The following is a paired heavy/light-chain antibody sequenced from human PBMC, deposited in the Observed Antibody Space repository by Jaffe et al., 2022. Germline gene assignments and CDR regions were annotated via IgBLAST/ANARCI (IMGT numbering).Light chain of an antibody. V-gene: IGKV4-1*01. Sequence: DIVMTQSPDSLAVSLGERATINCKSSQSVLYSSNNKNYLAWYQQKPGQPPKLLIYWASTRESGVPDRFSGSGSGTDFTLTISSLQAEDVAVYYCQQYYSTLPTFGQGTRLEIK. CDR3: QQYYSTLPT. CDR2: WAS. J-gene: IGKJ5*01. CDR1: QSVLYSSNNKNY.
Heavy chain of an antibody. Sequence: EVQLVQSGAEVKKPGESLKISCKGSGYSFTSYWIGWVRQMPGKGLEWMGIIYPGDSDTRYSPSFQGQVTISADKSISTAYLQWSSLKASDTAMYYCVRRTIQGDCGDCSPFDYWGQGTLVTVSS. CDR1: GYSFTSYW. CDR2: IYPGDSDT. V-gene: IGHV5-51*03. J-gene: IGHJ4*02. D-gene: IGHD2-21*02. CDR3: VRRTIQGDCGDCSPFDY.